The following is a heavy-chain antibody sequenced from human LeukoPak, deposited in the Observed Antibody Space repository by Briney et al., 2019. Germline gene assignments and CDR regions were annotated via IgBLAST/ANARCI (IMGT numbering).Heavy chain of an antibody. CDR3: TRVYDSSGFFWFDP. J-gene: IGHJ5*02. CDR2: INHSGST. V-gene: IGHV4-34*01. D-gene: IGHD3-22*01. Sequence: PSETLSLTCAVYGGSFSGYYWSWIRQPPGKGLEWIGEINHSGSTNYNPSLKSRVTISVDTSKNQFSLKLSSVTAADTAVYYCTRVYDSSGFFWFDPWGQGTLVTVSS. CDR1: GGSFSGYY.